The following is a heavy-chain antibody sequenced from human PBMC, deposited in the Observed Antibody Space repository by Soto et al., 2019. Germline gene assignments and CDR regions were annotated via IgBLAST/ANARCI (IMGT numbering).Heavy chain of an antibody. J-gene: IGHJ6*02. CDR3: ATRTDYYYGSGSLGGMDV. CDR1: GGSTSSYY. V-gene: IGHV4-59*06. Sequence: SETLSLTCTVSGGSTSSYYWSWIRQLPGKGLEWIGYIYYSGSTYYNPSLKSRVTISVDTSKNQFSLKLNSVTAADTAVYYCATRTDYYYGSGSLGGMDVWGQGTTVTVSS. CDR2: IYYSGST. D-gene: IGHD3-10*01.